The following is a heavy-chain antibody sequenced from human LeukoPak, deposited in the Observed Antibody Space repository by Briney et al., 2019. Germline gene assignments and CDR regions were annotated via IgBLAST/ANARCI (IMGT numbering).Heavy chain of an antibody. CDR3: ASYSNYGSSYYFDY. D-gene: IGHD4-11*01. Sequence: SETLSLTCTVSGGSISSGDYYWSWIRQPPGKGLEWIGYTYYSGSTYYNPSLKSRVTISVDTSKNQFSLKLSSVTAADTAVYYCASYSNYGSSYYFDYWGQGTLVTVSS. CDR1: GGSISSGDYY. CDR2: TYYSGST. J-gene: IGHJ4*02. V-gene: IGHV4-30-4*01.